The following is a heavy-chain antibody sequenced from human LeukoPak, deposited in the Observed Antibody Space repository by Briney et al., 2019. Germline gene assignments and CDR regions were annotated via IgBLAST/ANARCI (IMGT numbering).Heavy chain of an antibody. CDR2: VSVYNANT. D-gene: IGHD3-22*01. Sequence: ASVKVSCKASGYTFTSFGISWVRQAPGQGLEWMGWVSVYNANTNYAQKLQGRVTMTTDTSTSTVYMELSSLRSEDTAVYYCARAHYASSNIKVPFDVWGKGTTVTVSS. V-gene: IGHV1-18*01. CDR1: GYTFTSFG. CDR3: ARAHYASSNIKVPFDV. J-gene: IGHJ6*04.